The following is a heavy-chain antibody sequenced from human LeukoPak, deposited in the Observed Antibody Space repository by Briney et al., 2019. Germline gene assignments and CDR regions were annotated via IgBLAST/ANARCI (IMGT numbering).Heavy chain of an antibody. CDR1: GFSVSDYY. Sequence: PGGSLRLSCAASGFSVSDYYMNWVRQAPGKGLEWVSFIYSDGRTYYADSVKGRITISRDNSKNTLYLQMNSLRAEDTAVYYCARGYCSGGSCFHFDYWGQGTLVTVSS. CDR3: ARGYCSGGSCFHFDY. J-gene: IGHJ4*02. CDR2: IYSDGRT. V-gene: IGHV3-53*05. D-gene: IGHD2-15*01.